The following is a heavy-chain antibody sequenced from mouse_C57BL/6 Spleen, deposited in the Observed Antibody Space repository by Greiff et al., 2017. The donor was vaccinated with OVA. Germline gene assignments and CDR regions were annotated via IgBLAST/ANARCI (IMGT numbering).Heavy chain of an antibody. Sequence: DVHLVESGGGLVKPGGSLKLSCAASGFTFSSYTMSWVRQTPEKRLEWVATISGGGGNTYYPDSVKGRFTISRDNAKNTLYLQMSSLRSEDTALYYCARHLTGPAWFAYWGQGTLVTVSA. CDR3: ARHLTGPAWFAY. CDR2: ISGGGGNT. D-gene: IGHD4-1*01. J-gene: IGHJ3*01. V-gene: IGHV5-9*01. CDR1: GFTFSSYT.